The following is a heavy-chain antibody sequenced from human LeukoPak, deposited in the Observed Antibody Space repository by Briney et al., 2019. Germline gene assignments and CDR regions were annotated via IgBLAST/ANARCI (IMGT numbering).Heavy chain of an antibody. J-gene: IGHJ6*04. CDR2: INHSGST. CDR1: GGSFSGYY. V-gene: IGHV4-34*01. Sequence: SETLSLTCAVYGGSFSGYYWSWIRQPPGKGLEWIGEINHSGSTNYNPSLKSRVTISVDTSKNQFSLKLSPVTAADTAVYYCARGRGGGSGWYYYYYGMDVWGKGTTVTVSS. CDR3: ARGRGGGSGWYYYYYGMDV. D-gene: IGHD6-19*01.